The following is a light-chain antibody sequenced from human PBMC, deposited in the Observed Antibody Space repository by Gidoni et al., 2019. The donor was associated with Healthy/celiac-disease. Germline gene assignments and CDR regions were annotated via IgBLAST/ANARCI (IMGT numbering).Light chain of an antibody. Sequence: QSVLTPPPSASGPPGQRVTISCSGSSSNIGSNTVNWYQQLPGPAPKLLSYSNNQRPSGVPDRFSGTKSGTSASLAISGLQSEDEADYYCAAWDDSLNGPVFGGGTKLTVL. CDR1: SSNIGSNT. J-gene: IGLJ2*01. CDR3: AAWDDSLNGPV. V-gene: IGLV1-44*01. CDR2: SNN.